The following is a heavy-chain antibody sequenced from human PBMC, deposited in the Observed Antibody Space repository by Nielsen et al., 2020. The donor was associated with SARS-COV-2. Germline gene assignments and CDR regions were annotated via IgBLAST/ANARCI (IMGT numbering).Heavy chain of an antibody. D-gene: IGHD3-22*01. CDR1: GFTFSNAW. CDR2: IKSKTDGGTT. CDR3: TTWGYYYDSSGYRY. V-gene: IGHV3-15*01. J-gene: IGHJ4*02. Sequence: ESLKISCAASGFTFSNAWMSWVRQAPGKGLEWVGRIKSKTDGGTTDYAAPVKGRFTISRDDSKNTLYLQMNSLKTEDTAVYYCTTWGYYYDSSGYRYWGQGTLVTVSS.